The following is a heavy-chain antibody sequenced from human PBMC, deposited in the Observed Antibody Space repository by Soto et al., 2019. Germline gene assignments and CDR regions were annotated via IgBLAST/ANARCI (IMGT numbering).Heavy chain of an antibody. V-gene: IGHV4-39*01. Sequence: QLQLQESGPGLVKPSETLSLTCTVSGGSISRSSYYWGWIRQPPGKGLERIGSIYYSGSTSYNPALKSPVTISVDTSKNQVSLKLSSGTAADTAVYYCARQGYCSSTSCYRWFDPWGQGTLVTVAS. CDR2: IYYSGST. CDR1: GGSISRSSYY. J-gene: IGHJ5*02. D-gene: IGHD2-2*01. CDR3: ARQGYCSSTSCYRWFDP.